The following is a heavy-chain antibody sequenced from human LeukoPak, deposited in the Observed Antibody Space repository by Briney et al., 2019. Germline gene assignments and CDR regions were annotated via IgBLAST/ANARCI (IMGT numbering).Heavy chain of an antibody. CDR3: AKGGRYTPLLFDY. Sequence: GGSLRLSCAASGFTFSSYAMSWVRQAPGKGLEWVSAISGSGGSTYYADSVKGRFTISRDNSKNTLYLQMNSLRAEDPAVYYCAKGGRYTPLLFDYWGQGTLVTVSS. V-gene: IGHV3-23*01. CDR2: ISGSGGST. J-gene: IGHJ4*02. D-gene: IGHD5-24*01. CDR1: GFTFSSYA.